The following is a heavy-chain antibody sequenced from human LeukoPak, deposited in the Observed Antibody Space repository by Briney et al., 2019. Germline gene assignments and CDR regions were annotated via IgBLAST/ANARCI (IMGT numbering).Heavy chain of an antibody. J-gene: IGHJ4*02. CDR3: ARDRNTFGVDY. CDR1: GFTFSSYW. V-gene: IGHV3-7*01. Sequence: GGSLRLSCAASGFTFSSYWMNWVRQAPGKGLEWVANIKQDGSEKYYVDSVKGRFTISRDNAKNSLYLQMNSLRAEDTAVYYRARDRNTFGVDYWGQGTLVTVSS. CDR2: IKQDGSEK. D-gene: IGHD3-10*01.